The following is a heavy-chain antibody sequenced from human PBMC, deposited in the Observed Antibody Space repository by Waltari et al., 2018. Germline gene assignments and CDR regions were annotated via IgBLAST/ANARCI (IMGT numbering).Heavy chain of an antibody. CDR3: ARADRGPRFTSGSSATPDWGP. D-gene: IGHD1-26*01. Sequence: QVQLQQWGAGLLKPSETLSLTCAVYGGSFSVFYWHWIRKPPGKGLGWIGEINHSGSTNYNPSLKSRVTIALDTSRNHFSLKLSSVTAADTAVYYCARADRGPRFTSGSSATPDWGPWGQGTLVTVSS. CDR2: INHSGST. CDR1: GGSFSVFY. V-gene: IGHV4-34*01. J-gene: IGHJ5*02.